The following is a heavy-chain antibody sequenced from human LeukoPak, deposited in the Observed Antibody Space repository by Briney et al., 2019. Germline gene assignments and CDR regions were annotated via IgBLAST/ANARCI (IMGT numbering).Heavy chain of an antibody. CDR2: IYYSGST. J-gene: IGHJ3*02. V-gene: IGHV4-61*01. CDR1: GGSVSSGSYY. D-gene: IGHD2-21*02. CDR3: ARAGGYCGGDCYLGDDAFDI. Sequence: SETLSLTCTVSGGSVSSGSYYWRWIRKPPGKGLEWIGYIYYSGSTNYNPSLKSRVTISVDTSKNQFSLKLSSVTAADTAVYYCARAGGYCGGDCYLGDDAFDIWGQGTMVTVSS.